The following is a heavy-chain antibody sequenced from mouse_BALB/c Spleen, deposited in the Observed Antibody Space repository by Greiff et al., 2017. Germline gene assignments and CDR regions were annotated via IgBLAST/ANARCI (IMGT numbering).Heavy chain of an antibody. V-gene: IGHV1-9*01. J-gene: IGHJ1*01. CDR2: ILPGSGST. Sequence: VQVVESGAELMKPGASVKISCKATGYTFSSYWIEWVKQRPGHGLEWIGEILPGSGSTNYNEKFKGKATFTADTSSNTAYMQLSSLTSEDSAVYYCALYYGSSYWYFDVWGAGTTVTVSS. CDR1: GYTFSSYW. D-gene: IGHD1-1*01. CDR3: ALYYGSSYWYFDV.